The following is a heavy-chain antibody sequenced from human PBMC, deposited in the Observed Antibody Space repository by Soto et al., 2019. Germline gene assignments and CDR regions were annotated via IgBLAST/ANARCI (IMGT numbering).Heavy chain of an antibody. CDR1: GGSFSGYY. CDR2: INHSGST. V-gene: IGHV4-34*01. D-gene: IGHD3-10*01. CDR3: ARGITMARGVLRAYYYYYMDV. J-gene: IGHJ6*03. Sequence: SETLSLTCAVYGGSFSGYYWSWIRQPPGKGLEWIGEINHSGSTNYNPSLKSRVTISVDTSKNQFSLKLSSVTAADTAVYYCARGITMARGVLRAYYYYYMDVWGKGTTVTVSS.